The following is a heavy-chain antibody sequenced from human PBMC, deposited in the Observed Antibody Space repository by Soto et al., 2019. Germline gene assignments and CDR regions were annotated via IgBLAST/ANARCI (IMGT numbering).Heavy chain of an antibody. CDR3: AKDPGYYGSGSYY. CDR2: ISGSGGST. Sequence: SLRLSCAASGFTFSSYAMSWVRQAPGKGLEWVSAISGSGGSTYYADSVKGRFTISRDNSKNTLYLQMNSLRAEDTAVYYCAKDPGYYGSGSYYWGQGTLVTVSS. V-gene: IGHV3-23*01. J-gene: IGHJ4*02. D-gene: IGHD3-10*01. CDR1: GFTFSSYA.